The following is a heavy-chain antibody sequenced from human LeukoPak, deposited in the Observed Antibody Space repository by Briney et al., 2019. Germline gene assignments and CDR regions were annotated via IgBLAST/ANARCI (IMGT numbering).Heavy chain of an antibody. CDR2: IYYSGST. CDR3: ARHLPYYYDSSGYSS. D-gene: IGHD3-22*01. Sequence: SETLSLTCTVSGGSISSSSYYWGWIRQPPGRGLEWIGSIYYSGSTYYNPSLKSRVTISVDTSKNQFSLKLSSVTAADTAVYYCARHLPYYYDSSGYSSWGQGTLVTVSS. CDR1: GGSISSSSYY. J-gene: IGHJ5*02. V-gene: IGHV4-39*01.